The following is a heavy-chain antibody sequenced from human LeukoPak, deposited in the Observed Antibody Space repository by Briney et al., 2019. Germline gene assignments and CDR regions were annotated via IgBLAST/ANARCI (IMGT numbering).Heavy chain of an antibody. Sequence: GGSLRLSCAASGFTFSDYWISWVRQAPGKGLEWVANIKQDGSEKYYVDSVKGRFTVSRDNAKNSVYLQMNSLRAEDTAVYYCAKDQGWELLNPDAFDIWGQGTMVTVSS. CDR1: GFTFSDYW. J-gene: IGHJ3*02. CDR3: AKDQGWELLNPDAFDI. D-gene: IGHD1-26*01. V-gene: IGHV3-7*01. CDR2: IKQDGSEK.